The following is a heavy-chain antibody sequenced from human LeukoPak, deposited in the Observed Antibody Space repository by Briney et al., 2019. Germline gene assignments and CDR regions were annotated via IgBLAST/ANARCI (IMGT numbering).Heavy chain of an antibody. Sequence: SPSETLSLTCAVYGGSFSGYYWSWIRQPPGKGLEWIGEINHSGSTNYNPSLKSRVTISVDTSKNQFSLKLSSVTAADTAVYYCASPRAYYYDSSGYSDYWGQGTLVTVSS. CDR2: INHSGST. CDR3: ASPRAYYYDSSGYSDY. J-gene: IGHJ4*02. V-gene: IGHV4-34*01. CDR1: GGSFSGYY. D-gene: IGHD3-22*01.